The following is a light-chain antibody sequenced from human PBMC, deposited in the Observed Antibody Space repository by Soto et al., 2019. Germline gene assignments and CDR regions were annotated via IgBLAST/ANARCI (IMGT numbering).Light chain of an antibody. V-gene: IGLV4-69*01. CDR1: SGHISYA. CDR3: QTWGTGIQV. J-gene: IGLJ3*02. Sequence: QSVLTQSPSASASLGASVELTCTLSSGHISYAIAWHQQEPEKGPRYLMKLNSDGSHSKGDGIPDRLSGSSSGAERYLTISSLQSEDEADYYCQTWGTGIQVFGGGPKLTVL. CDR2: LNSDGSH.